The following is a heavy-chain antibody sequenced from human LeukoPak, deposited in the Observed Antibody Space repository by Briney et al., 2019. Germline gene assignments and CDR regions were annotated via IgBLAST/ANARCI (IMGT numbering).Heavy chain of an antibody. CDR1: GFTFSSYS. V-gene: IGHV3-48*02. Sequence: QSGGSLRLSCAASGFTFSSYSMNWVHQVPGKGLEWVSYFSSSSSTIYYADSVKSRFTISRDNAKNSLYLQMNSLRDEDTAVYYCARVTCSSTSCYVSGWFDPWGQGTLVTVSS. CDR2: FSSSSSTI. J-gene: IGHJ5*02. CDR3: ARVTCSSTSCYVSGWFDP. D-gene: IGHD2-2*01.